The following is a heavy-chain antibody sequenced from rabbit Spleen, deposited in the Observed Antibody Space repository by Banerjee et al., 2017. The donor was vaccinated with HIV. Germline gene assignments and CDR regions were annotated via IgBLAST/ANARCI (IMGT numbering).Heavy chain of an antibody. D-gene: IGHD4-2*01. CDR1: GFSFSSSYW. J-gene: IGHJ4*01. V-gene: IGHV1S45*01. CDR3: ARRNIGNYGNYAGAFNL. Sequence: QEQLVESGGGLVKPEGSLTLACTASGFSFSSSYWICWVRQAPGKGPEWIGCIYGGSSGSTYYAGWAKGRFTISKTSSTTVTLQVNSLTAADTATYFCARRNIGNYGNYAGAFNLWGPGTLVTVS. CDR2: IYGGSSGST.